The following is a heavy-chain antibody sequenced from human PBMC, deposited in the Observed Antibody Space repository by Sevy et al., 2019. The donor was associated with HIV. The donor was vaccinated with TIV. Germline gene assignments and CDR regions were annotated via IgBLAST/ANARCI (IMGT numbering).Heavy chain of an antibody. CDR1: GFTFSSYA. D-gene: IGHD4-17*01. Sequence: GGSLRLSCAASGFTFSSYAMHWVRQAPGKGLEWVAVISYDGSNKYYADSVKGRFTISRDNSKNTLYLQMNSLRAEDTAVYYCASGGPSTVPFGYWGQGTLVTVSS. J-gene: IGHJ4*02. CDR2: ISYDGSNK. V-gene: IGHV3-30*04. CDR3: ASGGPSTVPFGY.